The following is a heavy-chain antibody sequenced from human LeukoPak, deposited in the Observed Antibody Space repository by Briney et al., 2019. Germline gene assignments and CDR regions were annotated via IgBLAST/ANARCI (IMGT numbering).Heavy chain of an antibody. V-gene: IGHV3-33*08. CDR1: GFTFSSYG. CDR2: IWYDGSNK. J-gene: IGHJ3*02. CDR3: ARGGYSGYPHGAFDI. Sequence: GGSLRLSCAASGFTFSSYGMHWVRQAPGKGLEWVTVIWYDGSNKHYADSVKGRFTISRDNSKNTLYLQMNSLRAEDTAVYYCARGGYSGYPHGAFDIWGQGTMVTVSS. D-gene: IGHD5-12*01.